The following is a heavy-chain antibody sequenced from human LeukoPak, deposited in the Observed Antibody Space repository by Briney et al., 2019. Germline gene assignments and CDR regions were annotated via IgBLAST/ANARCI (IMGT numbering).Heavy chain of an antibody. CDR3: ARAPAGAIFYYGMDV. Sequence: PSETLSLTCTVSGGSTSRHYWSWIRQPPGKGLEWIGCIYNSGSTRYNPSLESRVSISEDRSKGQFPLKLNSVTAADTAVYFCARAPAGAIFYYGMDVWGPGTTVTASS. V-gene: IGHV4-59*11. CDR2: IYNSGST. CDR1: GGSTSRHY. J-gene: IGHJ6*02. D-gene: IGHD3-10*01.